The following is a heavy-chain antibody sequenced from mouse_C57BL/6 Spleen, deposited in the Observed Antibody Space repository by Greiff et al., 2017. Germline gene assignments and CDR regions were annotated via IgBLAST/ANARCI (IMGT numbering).Heavy chain of an antibody. CDR3: ASPLWSDWYFDV. CDR2: IDPSDSYT. J-gene: IGHJ1*03. D-gene: IGHD1-1*02. Sequence: QVQLQQPGAELVMPGASVKLSCKASGYTFTSYWMHWVKQRPGQGLAWIGEIDPSDSYTNYNQKFKGKSTLTVDKSSSTAYMQLSSLTSEDSAVYYCASPLWSDWYFDVWGTGTTVTVSS. V-gene: IGHV1-69*01. CDR1: GYTFTSYW.